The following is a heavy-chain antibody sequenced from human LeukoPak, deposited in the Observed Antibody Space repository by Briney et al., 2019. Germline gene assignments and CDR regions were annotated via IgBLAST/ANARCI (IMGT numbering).Heavy chain of an antibody. CDR1: GGSISSYY. Sequence: SETLSLTCTVSGGSISSYYWSWIRQPPGKGLEWIGYIYYSGSTNYNPSLKSRVTISVDTSKNQFSLKLSSVTAADTAVYYCATSVRGVTSWFDPWGQGTLVTVSS. J-gene: IGHJ5*02. CDR3: ATSVRGVTSWFDP. D-gene: IGHD3-10*01. CDR2: IYYSGST. V-gene: IGHV4-59*08.